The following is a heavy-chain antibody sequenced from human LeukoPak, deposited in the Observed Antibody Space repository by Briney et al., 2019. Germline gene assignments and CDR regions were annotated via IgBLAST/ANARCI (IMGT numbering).Heavy chain of an antibody. CDR3: ASWAGTQQH. D-gene: IGHD1-1*01. Sequence: PGGSLRLSCAASGFTFDDYAMHWVRQAPGKGLEWVSSISSSSSYIYYADSVKGRFTISRDNAKNSLYLQMNSLRAEDTAVYYCASWAGTQQHWGQGTLVTVSS. V-gene: IGHV3-21*01. CDR2: ISSSSSYI. J-gene: IGHJ1*01. CDR1: GFTFDDYA.